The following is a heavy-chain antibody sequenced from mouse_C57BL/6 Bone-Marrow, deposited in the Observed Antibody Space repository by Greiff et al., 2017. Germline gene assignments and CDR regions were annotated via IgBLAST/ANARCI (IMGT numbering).Heavy chain of an antibody. CDR3: ARLTYYYGGSYVAWFAY. D-gene: IGHD1-1*01. J-gene: IGHJ3*01. V-gene: IGHV1-81*01. Sequence: QVQLQQSGAELARPGASVKLSCKASGYTFTSYGISWVKQRTGQGLEWIGEIYPRSGNTYYNEKFKGKATLTADKSSSTAYMELRSLTSEDSAVYFCARLTYYYGGSYVAWFAYWGQGTLVTVSA. CDR2: IYPRSGNT. CDR1: GYTFTSYG.